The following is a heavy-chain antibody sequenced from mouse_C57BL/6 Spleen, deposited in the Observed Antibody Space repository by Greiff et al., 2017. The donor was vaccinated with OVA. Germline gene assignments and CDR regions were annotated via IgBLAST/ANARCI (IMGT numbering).Heavy chain of an antibody. V-gene: IGHV2-2*01. Sequence: QVQLQQSGPGLVQPSQRLSITCTVSGFSLTSYGVHWVRQSPGKGLEWLGVIWSGGSTDYNAAFISRLSISKDNSKSQVFFKMNSLQADDTAIYYCARQYYGSRSWYFDVWGTGTTVTVSS. J-gene: IGHJ1*03. D-gene: IGHD1-1*01. CDR1: GFSLTSYG. CDR3: ARQYYGSRSWYFDV. CDR2: IWSGGST.